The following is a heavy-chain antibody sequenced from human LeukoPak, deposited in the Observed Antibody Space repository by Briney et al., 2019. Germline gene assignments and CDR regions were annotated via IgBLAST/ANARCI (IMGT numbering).Heavy chain of an antibody. CDR3: ATDSMVRGVITPFDY. Sequence: ASVKVSCKASGYTFTTYGISWVRQAPGKGLEWMGGFDPEDGETIYAQKFQGRVTMTEDTSTDTAYMELSSLRSEDTAVYYCATDSMVRGVITPFDYWGQGTLVTVSS. V-gene: IGHV1-24*01. CDR2: FDPEDGET. J-gene: IGHJ4*02. CDR1: GYTFTTYG. D-gene: IGHD3-10*01.